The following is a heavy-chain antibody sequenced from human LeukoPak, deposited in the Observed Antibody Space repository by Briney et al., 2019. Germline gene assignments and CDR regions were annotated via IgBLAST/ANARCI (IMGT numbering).Heavy chain of an antibody. CDR3: ARQSDVLLWFGELFWFDP. V-gene: IGHV4-4*07. CDR1: GGSISSYY. J-gene: IGHJ5*02. D-gene: IGHD3-10*01. CDR2: IYTSGST. Sequence: SETLSLTCTVSGGSISSYYWSWIRQPAGKGLEWIGRIYTSGSTNYNPSLKSRVTISVDTSKNQFSLKLSSVTAADTAVYYCARQSDVLLWFGELFWFDPWGQGTLVTVSS.